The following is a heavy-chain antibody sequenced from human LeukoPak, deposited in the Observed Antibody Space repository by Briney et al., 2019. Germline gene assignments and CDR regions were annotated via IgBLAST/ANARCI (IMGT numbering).Heavy chain of an antibody. D-gene: IGHD3-9*01. V-gene: IGHV3-30*04. CDR3: ARDLKRITIFLPHGY. Sequence: GGSLRLSCAASGFIFSTYAMHWVRQAPGKGLEWVAVISYDGSNKYYADSVKGRFTISRDNSKNTLYLQMNSLRAEDTAVYYCARDLKRITIFLPHGYWGQGTLVTVSS. CDR1: GFIFSTYA. CDR2: ISYDGSNK. J-gene: IGHJ4*02.